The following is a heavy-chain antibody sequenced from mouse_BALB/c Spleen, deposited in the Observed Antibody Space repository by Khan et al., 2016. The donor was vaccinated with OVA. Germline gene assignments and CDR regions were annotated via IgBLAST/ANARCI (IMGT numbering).Heavy chain of an antibody. CDR3: ARAPYGNFAY. Sequence: EVELVESGGGLVKPGGSLKLSCAASGFTFSTYAMSWVRQTPEKRLAWVATINSDGDYTYYPDSVTGRFTISRDNAKNTLYLQMSSLRSEDTAMYYCARAPYGNFAYWGQGTLVTVSA. CDR1: GFTFSTYA. J-gene: IGHJ3*01. D-gene: IGHD2-1*01. V-gene: IGHV5-9-3*01. CDR2: INSDGDYT.